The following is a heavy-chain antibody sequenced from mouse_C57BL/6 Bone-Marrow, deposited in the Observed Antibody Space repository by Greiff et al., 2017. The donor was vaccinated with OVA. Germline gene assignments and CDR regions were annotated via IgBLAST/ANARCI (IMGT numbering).Heavy chain of an antibody. CDR3: TRLLDAMDY. CDR2: ISSGGDYI. CDR1: GFTFSSYA. Sequence: EVKLVESGAGLVKPGGSLKLSCAASGFTFSSYAMSWVRQTPEKRLEWVAYISSGGDYIYYADTVKGRYTITRDNARNTLYLQMSSLKSEDTAMYYCTRLLDAMDYWGQGTSTTVSS. D-gene: IGHD2-1*01. V-gene: IGHV5-9-1*02. J-gene: IGHJ4*01.